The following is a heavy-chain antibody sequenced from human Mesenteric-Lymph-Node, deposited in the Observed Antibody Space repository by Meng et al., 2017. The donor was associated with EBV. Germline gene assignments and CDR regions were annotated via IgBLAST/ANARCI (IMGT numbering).Heavy chain of an antibody. CDR3: VRSRRLFDWLPVQPS. V-gene: IGHV1-18*01. D-gene: IGHD3-9*01. Sequence: VRVVQVGAEENTLGSSVTGACNAFGYTFASYGTSWVRQAPVQGLDWMGWISVFNGDTNYAQNFQGRLTLTTDTSTATAYMELRSLRSDDTAVYYCVRSRRLFDWLPVQPSWGQGTLVTVSS. J-gene: IGHJ5*02. CDR2: ISVFNGDT. CDR1: GYTFASYG.